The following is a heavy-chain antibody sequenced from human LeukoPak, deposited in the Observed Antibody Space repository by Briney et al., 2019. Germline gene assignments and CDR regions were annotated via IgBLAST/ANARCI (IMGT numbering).Heavy chain of an antibody. J-gene: IGHJ3*02. V-gene: IGHV4-34*01. CDR3: ATVHYGDYELGAFDI. CDR1: GGSFSGYY. CDR2: INHSGST. D-gene: IGHD4-17*01. Sequence: PSETLSLTCAVYGGSFSGYYWSWIHQPPGKGLEWIGEINHSGSTNYNPSLKSRVTISVDTSKDQFSLKLSSVTAADTAVYYCATVHYGDYELGAFDIWGQGTMVTVSP.